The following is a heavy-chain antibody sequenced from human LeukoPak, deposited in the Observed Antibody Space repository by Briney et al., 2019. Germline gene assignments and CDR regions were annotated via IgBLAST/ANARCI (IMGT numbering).Heavy chain of an antibody. D-gene: IGHD3-10*01. CDR1: GFTFSTYA. CDR3: SKRSLNYYGSGPLDY. V-gene: IGHV3-23*01. J-gene: IGHJ4*02. CDR2: IGGSGGST. Sequence: GGSLRLSCAASGFTFSTYAMSWVRQAPGKGLEWVSGIGGSGGSTDYADSVKGRFTISRDNSKNTLYLQMNSLRAEDTAVYFCSKRSLNYYGSGPLDYWGQGTLVTVSS.